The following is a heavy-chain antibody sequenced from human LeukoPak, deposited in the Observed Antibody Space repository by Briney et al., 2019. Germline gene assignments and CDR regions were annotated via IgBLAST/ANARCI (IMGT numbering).Heavy chain of an antibody. CDR1: GGSISSYY. CDR2: IYYSGST. CDR3: ARDTTISNYYYGMDV. Sequence: PSETLSLTCTVSGGSISSYYWSWIRQPPGKGLEWIGYIYYSGSTNYNPSLKSRVTISVDTSKNQFSLKLSSVTAADTAVYYCARDTTISNYYYGMDVWGQGTTVTVSS. D-gene: IGHD3-9*01. V-gene: IGHV4-59*01. J-gene: IGHJ6*02.